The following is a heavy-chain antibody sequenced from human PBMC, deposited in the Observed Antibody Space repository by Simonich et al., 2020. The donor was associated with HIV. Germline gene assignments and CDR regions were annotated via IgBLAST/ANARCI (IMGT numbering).Heavy chain of an antibody. Sequence: QVQLVQSGAEVKKPGASVKVSCKASGYTLSGYYMHWVRQAPGKGLECGGWISAYSGNTNFAQKLQGRVTMTTDTSTNTAYMELRSLRSDDTAVYYCARYEGPWGQGTLVTVSS. CDR2: ISAYSGNT. CDR3: ARYEGP. V-gene: IGHV1-18*04. J-gene: IGHJ5*02. D-gene: IGHD3-16*01. CDR1: GYTLSGYY.